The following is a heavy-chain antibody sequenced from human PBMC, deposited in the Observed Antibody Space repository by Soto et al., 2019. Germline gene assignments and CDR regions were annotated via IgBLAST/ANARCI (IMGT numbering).Heavy chain of an antibody. J-gene: IGHJ3*02. D-gene: IGHD3-3*01. CDR1: GYTFTSYD. CDR2: MNPNSGNT. CDR3: ARGAIPDYDFWSGYYPPDAFDI. Sequence: VASVKVSCKASGYTFTSYDINWVRQATGQGLEWMGWMNPNSGNTGYAQKFQGRVTMTRNTSISTAYMELSSLRSEDTAVYYCARGAIPDYDFWSGYYPPDAFDIWGQGTMVTVSS. V-gene: IGHV1-8*01.